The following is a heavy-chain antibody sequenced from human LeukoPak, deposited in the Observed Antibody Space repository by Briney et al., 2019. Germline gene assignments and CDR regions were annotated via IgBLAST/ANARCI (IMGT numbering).Heavy chain of an antibody. CDR3: VRYGRRANDQPFDV. CDR2: IDEDGSET. J-gene: IGHJ3*01. Sequence: GGSLRLSCEVSGFTFSNYWMMWVRQASGKGLEWVASIDEDGSETNYVDSVTGRFTVSRDHAKNSLFLQMNSLRAEDTAVYYCVRYGRRANDQPFDVWGQGTMVTVSS. D-gene: IGHD1-1*01. CDR1: GFTFSNYW. V-gene: IGHV3-7*01.